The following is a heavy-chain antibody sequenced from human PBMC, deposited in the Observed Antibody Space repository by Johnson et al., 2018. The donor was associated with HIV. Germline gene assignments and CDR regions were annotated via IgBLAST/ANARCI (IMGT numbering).Heavy chain of an antibody. CDR3: ARVSSGGAFDI. D-gene: IGHD3-22*01. CDR2: IGTAGNT. Sequence: VQLVESGGGLVQPGGSLRLSCAASGFTFSSYDMHWVRQAPGKGLEWGSAIGTAGNTYYQGSVKGRFPISRENAKNSLYLQMNSLRAGDTAVYYCARVSSGGAFDIWGQGTMVTVSS. J-gene: IGHJ3*02. CDR1: GFTFSSYD. V-gene: IGHV3-13*01.